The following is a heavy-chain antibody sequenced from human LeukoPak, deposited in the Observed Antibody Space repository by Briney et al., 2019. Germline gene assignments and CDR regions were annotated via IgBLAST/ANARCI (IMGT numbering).Heavy chain of an antibody. J-gene: IGHJ4*02. CDR1: GNYW. D-gene: IGHD2-2*01. V-gene: IGHV3-74*01. CDR3: VSFYETY. Sequence: GGSPRLSCAASGNYWMHWVRQAPGKGLVWVSHINSVGSWTSYADSVKGRFTISKDNAKNTVYLQMNNLRAEDTAVYYCVSFYETYWGRGTLVTVSS. CDR2: INSVGSWT.